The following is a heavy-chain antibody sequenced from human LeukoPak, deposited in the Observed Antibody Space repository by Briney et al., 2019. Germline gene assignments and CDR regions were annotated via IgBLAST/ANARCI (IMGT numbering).Heavy chain of an antibody. Sequence: ASVKVSCKASGYTFTSYYMHWVRQAPGQGLEWMGIINPSGGSTSYAQKFQGRVTMTEDTSTDTAYMELSSLRSEDTAVYYCATGCAEGYCSSYQGYGMDVWGQGTTVTVSS. V-gene: IGHV1-46*01. J-gene: IGHJ6*02. CDR1: GYTFTSYY. CDR2: INPSGGST. CDR3: ATGCAEGYCSSYQGYGMDV. D-gene: IGHD2-2*01.